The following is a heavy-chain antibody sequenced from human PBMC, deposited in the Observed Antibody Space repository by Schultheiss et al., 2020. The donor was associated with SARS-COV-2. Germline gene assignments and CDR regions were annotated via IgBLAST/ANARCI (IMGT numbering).Heavy chain of an antibody. Sequence: SETLSLTCAIYGASFSGYYWSWIRQPPGKGLEWIGEINHSGSTNYTPSLKSRVTISVDTSKNQFSLKLSSVTAADTAVYYCARGGGTVTTLNWFDPWGQGTLVTVSS. CDR1: GASFSGYY. V-gene: IGHV4-34*01. CDR2: INHSGST. CDR3: ARGGGTVTTLNWFDP. J-gene: IGHJ5*02. D-gene: IGHD4-17*01.